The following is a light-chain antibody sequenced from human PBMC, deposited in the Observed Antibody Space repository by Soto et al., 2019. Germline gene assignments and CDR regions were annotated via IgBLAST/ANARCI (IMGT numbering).Light chain of an antibody. CDR3: QQFSHYPRT. Sequence: AIQLTQSPSSLSASVGDRVTITCRASQGISTALAWYQQKPGQTPKLLLYDASSLEGGVPTRFSGRGSGTDFALSITNLQPEDFATYYCQQFSHYPRTFDQGTKV. CDR1: QGISTA. CDR2: DAS. V-gene: IGKV1D-13*01. J-gene: IGKJ1*01.